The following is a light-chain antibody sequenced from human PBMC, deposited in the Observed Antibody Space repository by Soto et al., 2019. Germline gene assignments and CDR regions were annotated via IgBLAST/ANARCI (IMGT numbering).Light chain of an antibody. CDR3: TSFTTSSTLV. CDR1: SSDVGAYNY. CDR2: DVS. Sequence: QSVLTQPASVSGSPGQSITISCTGTSSDVGAYNYVSWYQHHPGKAPKLMIYDVSNRPSGVSNRFSGSKSGNTASLTISGLQAEDEDDYYCTSFTTSSTLVFGGGTKVTVL. J-gene: IGLJ2*01. V-gene: IGLV2-14*03.